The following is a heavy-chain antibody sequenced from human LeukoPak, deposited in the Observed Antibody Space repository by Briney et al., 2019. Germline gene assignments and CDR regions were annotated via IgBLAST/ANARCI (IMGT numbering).Heavy chain of an antibody. CDR1: GGSISSGDYY. CDR3: ARDPAGFVDY. J-gene: IGHJ4*02. V-gene: IGHV4-30-4*08. CDR2: IYYSGSA. D-gene: IGHD6-25*01. Sequence: PSQTLSLTCTVSGGSISSGDYYWSWIRQPPEKGLEWIGYIYYSGSAYYNPSLKSRVSILVDTSKNQFSLKLSSVTAADTAVYYCARDPAGFVDYWGQGTLVTVSS.